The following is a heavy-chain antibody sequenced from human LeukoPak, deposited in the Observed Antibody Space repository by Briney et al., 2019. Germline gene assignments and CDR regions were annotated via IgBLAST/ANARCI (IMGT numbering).Heavy chain of an antibody. D-gene: IGHD3-10*01. CDR1: GYTFTSYG. V-gene: IGHV1-18*01. J-gene: IGHJ4*02. CDR3: ARVGDGSGLLHFDY. CDR2: ISIYNGKI. Sequence: ASVKVSCKASGYTFTSYGISWVRQAPGQGLEWMGWISIYNGKINYAQKFQGRVTMTTDTSTSTAYMELRSLRSDDTAVYYCARVGDGSGLLHFDYWGQGTLVTVSS.